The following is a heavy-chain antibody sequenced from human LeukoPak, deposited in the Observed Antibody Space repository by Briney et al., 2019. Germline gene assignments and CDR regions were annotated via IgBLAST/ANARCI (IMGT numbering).Heavy chain of an antibody. J-gene: IGHJ4*02. CDR3: ARGPTYCSSSSCLQGE. V-gene: IGHV4-34*01. CDR2: INHSGST. Sequence: SETLSLACTVYGGSSSGYYWNWIRQSPGKGLEWIGEINHSGSTNYNPSLKSRVTISVDTSKNQFSLKLSSVTAADTAVYYCARGPTYCSSSSCLQGEWGQGTLVTVSS. CDR1: GGSSSGYY. D-gene: IGHD2-15*01.